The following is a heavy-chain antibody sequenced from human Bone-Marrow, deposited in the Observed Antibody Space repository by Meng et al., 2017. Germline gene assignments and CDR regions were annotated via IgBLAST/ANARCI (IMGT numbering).Heavy chain of an antibody. CDR2: ISYDGSNK. CDR3: SGHIDY. J-gene: IGHJ4*02. CDR1: GFTFSSYA. D-gene: IGHD5-12*01. Sequence: QVQRVEAGGGGVQPGRSLRLSCAASGFTFSSYAMHWVRQAPGKGLEWVAVISYDGSNKYYADSVKGRFTISRDNSKNTLYLQMNSLRAEDTAVYYCSGHIDYWGQGTLVTVSS. V-gene: IGHV3-30*04.